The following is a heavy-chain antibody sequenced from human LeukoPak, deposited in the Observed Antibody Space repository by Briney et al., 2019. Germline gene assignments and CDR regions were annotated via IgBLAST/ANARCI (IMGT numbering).Heavy chain of an antibody. CDR3: VRDKRDGTRPSSERFDY. J-gene: IGHJ4*02. V-gene: IGHV4-59*01. Sequence: KPSETLSLTCTVSGGSISSYYWSWLRQPPGRGLEWIGYIYYTGTTNYNPSLKSRAAMSVGTSKNQFSLKLTSVTAADTAVYYCVRDKRDGTRPSSERFDYWGQGTLVTVSS. CDR1: GGSISSYY. CDR2: IYYTGTT. D-gene: IGHD5-24*01.